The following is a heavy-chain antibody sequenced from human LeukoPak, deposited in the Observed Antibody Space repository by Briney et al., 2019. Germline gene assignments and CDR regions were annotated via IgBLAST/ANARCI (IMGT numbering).Heavy chain of an antibody. J-gene: IGHJ4*02. V-gene: IGHV3-21*01. CDR3: ARDEYCSSTSCYVGDYYFDY. CDR1: GFTFSSYE. CDR2: ISSSSSYI. D-gene: IGHD2-2*01. Sequence: GGSLRLSCAASGFTFSSYEMNWVRQAPGKGLEWVSSISSSSSYIYYADSVKGRFTISRDNAKNSLYLQMNSLRAEDTAVYYCARDEYCSSTSCYVGDYYFDYWGQGTLVTVSS.